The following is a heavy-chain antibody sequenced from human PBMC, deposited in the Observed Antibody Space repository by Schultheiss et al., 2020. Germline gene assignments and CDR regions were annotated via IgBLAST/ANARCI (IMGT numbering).Heavy chain of an antibody. CDR3: ARDLDSSGYYESPNDY. J-gene: IGHJ4*02. V-gene: IGHV3-11*01. CDR1: GFTFSDYY. Sequence: GGSLRLSCAASGFTFSDYYMSWIRQAPGKGLEWLSYISSSGRTIYYADSVKGRFAISRDNAKNSLYLQMNSLRGEDTAVYYCARDLDSSGYYESPNDYWGQGTLVTVSS. D-gene: IGHD3-22*01. CDR2: ISSSGRTI.